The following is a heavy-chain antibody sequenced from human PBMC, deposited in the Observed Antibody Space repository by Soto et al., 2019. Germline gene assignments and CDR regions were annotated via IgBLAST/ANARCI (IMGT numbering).Heavy chain of an antibody. V-gene: IGHV4-59*01. J-gene: IGHJ4*02. D-gene: IGHD2-15*01. CDR1: GPTISRYY. CDR3: ARSLPRDCSGGTCYSYFFDY. Sequence: PSETLCLTCTASGPTISRYYWSGIRQPPGKALEWIGYIYYTGSTNHNPSLTSRVTMSVDTSKNQFSLKLSSVTAADTAVYFCARSLPRDCSGGTCYSYFFDYWGQGTLVTVS. CDR2: IYYTGST.